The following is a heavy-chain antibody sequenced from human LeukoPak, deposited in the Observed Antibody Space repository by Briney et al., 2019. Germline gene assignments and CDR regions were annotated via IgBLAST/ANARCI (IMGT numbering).Heavy chain of an antibody. D-gene: IGHD1-26*01. V-gene: IGHV1-69*13. CDR1: GGTFSSYA. CDR2: IIPFFGTA. J-gene: IGHJ6*02. Sequence: ASVKVSCKASGGTFSSYAISWVRQAPGQGREWVGGIIPFFGTANYAQKVQGRVTITAEESTTTAYMELSSLRSEHTAVYYCARVPGEWELLWYGMDVWGQGTTVTVSS. CDR3: ARVPGEWELLWYGMDV.